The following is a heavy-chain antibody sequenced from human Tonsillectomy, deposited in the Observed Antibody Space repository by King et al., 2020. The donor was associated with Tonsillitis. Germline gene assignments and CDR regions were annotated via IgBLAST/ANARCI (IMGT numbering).Heavy chain of an antibody. D-gene: IGHD3-10*01. V-gene: IGHV3-30*18. J-gene: IGHJ5*02. CDR1: GFTFSNYG. CDR3: AKAPYYGSGSPNWFDP. Sequence: QLVQSGGGVVQPGRPLRLSCAASGFTFSNYGMHWVRQAPGKGLEWVAVISYDGSNKSYADSVKGRFTISRDNSKNTLYLQMNSLRAEDTAVYYCAKAPYYGSGSPNWFDPWGQGTLVTVSS. CDR2: ISYDGSNK.